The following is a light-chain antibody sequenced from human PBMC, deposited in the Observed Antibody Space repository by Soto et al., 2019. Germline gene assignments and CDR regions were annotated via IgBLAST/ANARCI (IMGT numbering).Light chain of an antibody. CDR2: DVS. Sequence: QSALAQPASVSGSPGQSITISCTGTSSDVGRYDYVSWFQQHPGKTPQLLIYDVSNWPSGASDRFAGSKSGNTASLTISGLQPEDEADYYCSSFTTSSTFVFGTGTKVTVL. CDR3: SSFTTSSTFV. V-gene: IGLV2-14*01. J-gene: IGLJ1*01. CDR1: SSDVGRYDY.